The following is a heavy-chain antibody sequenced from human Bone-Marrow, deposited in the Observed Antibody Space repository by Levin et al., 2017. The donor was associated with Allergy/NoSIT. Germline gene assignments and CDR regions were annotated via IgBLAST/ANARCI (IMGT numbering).Heavy chain of an antibody. Sequence: PGGSLRLSCAASGFSFSDYEMNWVRQAPGKGLEWISYISSSGSTKYYADSVKGRFTISTKNSLYLQMNSLSADDTAIYYCARDKRSGGVTPDWYFDLWGRGTLVIVSS. CDR2: ISSSGSTK. V-gene: IGHV3-48*03. J-gene: IGHJ2*01. CDR1: GFSFSDYE. D-gene: IGHD2-15*01. CDR3: ARDKRSGGVTPDWYFDL.